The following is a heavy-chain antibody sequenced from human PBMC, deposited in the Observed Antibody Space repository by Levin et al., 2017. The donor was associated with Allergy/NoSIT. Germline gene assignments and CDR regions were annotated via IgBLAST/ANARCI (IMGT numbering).Heavy chain of an antibody. CDR2: ISYDGSNK. J-gene: IGHJ6*02. D-gene: IGHD3-22*01. CDR3: AKSLYYYDSSGYYYGVYYYYGMDV. CDR1: GFTFSSYG. V-gene: IGHV3-30*18. Sequence: GESLKISCAASGFTFSSYGMHWVRQAPGKGLEWVAVISYDGSNKYYADSVKGRFTISRDNSKNTLYLQMNSLRAEDTAVYYCAKSLYYYDSSGYYYGVYYYYGMDVWGQGTTVTVSS.